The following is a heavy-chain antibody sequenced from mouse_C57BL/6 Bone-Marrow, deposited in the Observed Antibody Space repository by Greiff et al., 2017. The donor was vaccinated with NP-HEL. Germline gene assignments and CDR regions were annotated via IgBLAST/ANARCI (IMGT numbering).Heavy chain of an antibody. D-gene: IGHD1-1*01. V-gene: IGHV1-59*01. J-gene: IGHJ2*01. CDR3: ARRLRGFDY. CDR2: IDPSDSYT. Sequence: QVQLQQPGAELVRPGTSVKLSCKASGYTFTSYWMHWVKQRPGQGLEWIGVIDPSDSYTNYNQKFKGKATLTVDTSSSTAYMQLSSLTAEDSACYYCARRLRGFDYWGQGTTLTVSS. CDR1: GYTFTSYW.